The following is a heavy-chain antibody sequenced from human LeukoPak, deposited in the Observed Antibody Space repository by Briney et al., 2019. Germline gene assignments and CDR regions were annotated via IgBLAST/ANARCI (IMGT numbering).Heavy chain of an antibody. Sequence: PSETLSLTCTVSGGSISTSNYYWGWIRQPPGKGLEWIGNIFYSGSTYYNPSLKSRVTISVYTSKNQFSLKLSSVTAADTAVYYCARGGIRGYSGFHPAKTKFDYWGQGTLVTVSS. CDR2: IFYSGST. V-gene: IGHV4-39*07. J-gene: IGHJ4*02. D-gene: IGHD5-12*01. CDR3: ARGGIRGYSGFHPAKTKFDY. CDR1: GGSISTSNYY.